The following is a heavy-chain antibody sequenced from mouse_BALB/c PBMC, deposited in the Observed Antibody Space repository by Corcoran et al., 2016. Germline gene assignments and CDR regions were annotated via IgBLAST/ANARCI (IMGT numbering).Heavy chain of an antibody. CDR2: IYPNNGGT. J-gene: IGHJ4*01. CDR1: EYSFNEYT. CDR3: ARTYYRYDERISMDY. V-gene: IGHV1-22*01. D-gene: IGHD2-14*01. Sequence: EVQLQRSGPELVKPGASEKISCKTSEYSFNEYTMHWVKQSHGKSLEWLGGIYPNNGGTSYNQKFKGKATLTLNKSSSTAYMKLRSLTSENSAVYYCARTYYRYDERISMDYWGQGTSVTVSS.